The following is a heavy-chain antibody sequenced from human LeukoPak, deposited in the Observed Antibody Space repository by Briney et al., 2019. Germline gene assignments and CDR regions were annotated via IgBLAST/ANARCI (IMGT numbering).Heavy chain of an antibody. D-gene: IGHD3-22*01. CDR2: ISRSGSTK. J-gene: IGHJ4*02. CDR1: GFTFSSYG. V-gene: IGHV3-48*04. CDR3: AKDPYDYYDSSGYYYEPYFDY. Sequence: PGGSLRLSCAASGFTFSSYGMHWVRQAPGKGLEWVSSISRSGSTKYYADSVKGRFTISRDNAKNSLFLQMNSLRAEDTAVYYCAKDPYDYYDSSGYYYEPYFDYWGQGTLVTVSS.